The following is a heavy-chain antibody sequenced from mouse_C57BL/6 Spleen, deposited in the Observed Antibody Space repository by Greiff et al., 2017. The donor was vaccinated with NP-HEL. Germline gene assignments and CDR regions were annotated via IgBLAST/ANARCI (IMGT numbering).Heavy chain of an antibody. CDR3: TRWGITTVVAFYYFDY. CDR2: IDPETGGT. J-gene: IGHJ2*01. D-gene: IGHD1-1*01. CDR1: GYTFTDYE. V-gene: IGHV1-15*01. Sequence: QVQLQQSGAELVRPGASVTLSCKASGYTFTDYEMHWVKQTPVHGLEWIGAIDPETGGTAYNQKFKGKAILTADKSSSTAYKELRSLTSEDSAVYYCTRWGITTVVAFYYFDYWGQGTTLTVSS.